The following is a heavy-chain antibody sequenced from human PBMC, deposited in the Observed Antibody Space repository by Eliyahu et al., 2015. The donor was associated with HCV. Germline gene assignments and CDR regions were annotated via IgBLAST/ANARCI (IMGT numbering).Heavy chain of an antibody. CDR2: ISXYRGNT. CDR1: GYXFTSNG. Sequence: QVQLVQSETEVKEPGASVXXSCKASGYXFTSNGISWVRXAPGQGLEWMGWISXYRGNTIYAQKFQGRVTMTTETSTSTAYMELRSLRSDDTAVYYCARDRNYSFDYWGQGTLVTVSS. V-gene: IGHV1-18*04. J-gene: IGHJ4*02. CDR3: ARDRNYSFDY. D-gene: IGHD1-7*01.